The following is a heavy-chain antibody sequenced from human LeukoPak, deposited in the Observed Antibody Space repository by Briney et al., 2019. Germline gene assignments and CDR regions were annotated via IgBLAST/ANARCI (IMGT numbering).Heavy chain of an antibody. CDR1: GFTFSSYE. CDR2: ISSSGSTI. J-gene: IGHJ4*02. Sequence: GGSLRLSCAASGFTFSSYEMNWVGQAPGKGVEGVSYISSSGSTIYYADSVKGRFTISRDNAKNSLYLQMNSLRAEDTAVYYCARARQWLGILDYWGQGTLVTVSS. D-gene: IGHD6-19*01. V-gene: IGHV3-48*03. CDR3: ARARQWLGILDY.